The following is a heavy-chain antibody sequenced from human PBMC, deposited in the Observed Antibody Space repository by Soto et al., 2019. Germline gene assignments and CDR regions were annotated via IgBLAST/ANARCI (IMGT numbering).Heavy chain of an antibody. CDR2: IYYSGST. Sequence: QVQLQESGPGLVKPSESLSLTCAVSGGSISSYYWSWIRQPPGKGLEWIGYIYYSGSTNYNPSLKSRVTISVDTSKNQFSLKLNSVTAADTAVYYCARSRYTSGWWTPPFDYWGQGTLVTVSS. D-gene: IGHD6-19*01. J-gene: IGHJ4*02. CDR1: GGSISSYY. V-gene: IGHV4-59*01. CDR3: ARSRYTSGWWTPPFDY.